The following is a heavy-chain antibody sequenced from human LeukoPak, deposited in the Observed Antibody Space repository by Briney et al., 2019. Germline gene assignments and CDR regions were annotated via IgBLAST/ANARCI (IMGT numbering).Heavy chain of an antibody. Sequence: ASVKVSCKASGYSFTSYGISWVRQAPGQGLEWMGWISAYNGHTNYAQKLQDRVTMTTDTSTSTGYMELRSLRSDDTAVYYCAMKAVPRPRLHDAFDFWGQGTVVSVSS. J-gene: IGHJ3*01. D-gene: IGHD5-24*01. CDR1: GYSFTSYG. V-gene: IGHV1-18*01. CDR3: AMKAVPRPRLHDAFDF. CDR2: ISAYNGHT.